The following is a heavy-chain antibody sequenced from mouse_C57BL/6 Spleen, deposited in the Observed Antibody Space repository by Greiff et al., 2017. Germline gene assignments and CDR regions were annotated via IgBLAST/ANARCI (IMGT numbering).Heavy chain of an antibody. Sequence: QVQLQQPGAELVRPGTSVKLSCKASGYTFTSYWMHWVKQRPGQGLEWIGVIDPSDSYTNYNQKFKGKATLTVDTSSSTAYMQLSSLTSEDSAVYYCAIGDGNYEAGFAYWGQGTLVTVSA. CDR1: GYTFTSYW. CDR3: AIGDGNYEAGFAY. CDR2: IDPSDSYT. V-gene: IGHV1-59*01. D-gene: IGHD2-1*01. J-gene: IGHJ3*01.